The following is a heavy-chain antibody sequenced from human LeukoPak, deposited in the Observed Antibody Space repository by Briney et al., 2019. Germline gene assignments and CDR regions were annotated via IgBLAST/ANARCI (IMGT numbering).Heavy chain of an antibody. CDR1: GYTFTSYG. V-gene: IGHV1-18*01. CDR2: ISAYNGNT. J-gene: IGHJ6*03. CDR3: ARRDVTVAGTDYYYYMDV. Sequence: AASVKVSCKASGYTFTSYGISWVRQAPGQGLEWMGWISAYNGNTNYAQKLQGRVTMTTDTSTSTAYMELRSLRSDDTAVYYCARRDVTVAGTDYYYYMDVWGKGTTVTISS. D-gene: IGHD6-19*01.